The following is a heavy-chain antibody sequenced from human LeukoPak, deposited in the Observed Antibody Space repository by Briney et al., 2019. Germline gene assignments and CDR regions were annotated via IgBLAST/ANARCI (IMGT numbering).Heavy chain of an antibody. CDR3: AKDPRGYSYGNFDY. J-gene: IGHJ4*02. Sequence: GRSLRLSCAASGFTFSSYGMHWVRQAPGKGLEWVAVIAYDGSNKYYADSVKGRFSISRDNSKNTLYLQMNSLRAEDTAVFYCAKDPRGYSYGNFDYWGQGALVTVSS. CDR1: GFTFSSYG. V-gene: IGHV3-30*18. CDR2: IAYDGSNK. D-gene: IGHD5-18*01.